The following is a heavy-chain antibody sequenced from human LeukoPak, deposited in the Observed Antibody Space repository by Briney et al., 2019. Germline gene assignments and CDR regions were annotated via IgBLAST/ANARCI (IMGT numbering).Heavy chain of an antibody. CDR3: ARMRYMDV. J-gene: IGHJ6*03. CDR2: IKEDGSEK. CDR1: GFTFGNYW. Sequence: GGSLRLSCAVSGFTFGNYWMNWVRQAPGKGLEWLANIKEDGSEKNYVDSVKGRFTISRGNAKNSLYLQMNSLRAEDTAVYYCARMRYMDVWGKGTTVTVSS. V-gene: IGHV3-7*01.